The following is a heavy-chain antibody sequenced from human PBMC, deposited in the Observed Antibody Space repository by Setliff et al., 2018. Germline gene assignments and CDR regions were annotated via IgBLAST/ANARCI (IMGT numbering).Heavy chain of an antibody. Sequence: GASVKVSCKASGYSFTNYDINWVRQATGQGLEWMGWINPNSGNTDYAQKFQGRVTMTTNTSINTAYMELSSPRFEDTAVYYCATPDVGGSWTSDAFDIWGQGTMVTVSS. CDR3: ATPDVGGSWTSDAFDI. V-gene: IGHV1-8*02. CDR1: GYSFTNYD. J-gene: IGHJ3*02. CDR2: INPNSGNT.